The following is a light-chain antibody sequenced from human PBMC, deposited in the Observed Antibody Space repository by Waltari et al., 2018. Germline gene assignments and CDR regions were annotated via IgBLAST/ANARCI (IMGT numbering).Light chain of an antibody. J-gene: IGKJ1*01. Sequence: EVVMTQSPATLSVSPGERATLSCRASPSVKTNLAWYQQKPGQAPTLVIFDASTRATGIPARFSGSGSGTEFTLTISSLQPEDSAVYYCQQYNNWPTWTFGQGAKVEIK. CDR3: QQYNNWPTWT. CDR2: DAS. V-gene: IGKV3-15*01. CDR1: PSVKTN.